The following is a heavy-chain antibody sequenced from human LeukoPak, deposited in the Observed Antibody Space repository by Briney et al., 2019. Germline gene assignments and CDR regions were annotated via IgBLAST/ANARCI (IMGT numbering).Heavy chain of an antibody. Sequence: SETLSLTCAVYGGSFSGYYWSWIRQPPGKGPEWIGEINHSGSTNYNPSLKSRVTISVDTSKNQFSLKLSSVTAADTAVYYCASYYDSSGFDIWGQGTMVTVSS. CDR1: GGSFSGYY. D-gene: IGHD3-22*01. V-gene: IGHV4-34*01. CDR2: INHSGST. J-gene: IGHJ3*02. CDR3: ASYYDSSGFDI.